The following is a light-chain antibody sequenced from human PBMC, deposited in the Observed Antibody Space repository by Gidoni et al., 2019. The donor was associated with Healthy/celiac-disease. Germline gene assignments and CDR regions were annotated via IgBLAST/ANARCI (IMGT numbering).Light chain of an antibody. CDR3: QQYNNWPPYT. Sequence: EIVMTQSPDTLSVSPGERATLSCTASQSVSSNLALYQQKPGQAPRLLIYGSSTRATGIPARFSGSGSGTEFTLTISSLQSEDFAVYYWQQYNNWPPYTFGQGTKLEIK. J-gene: IGKJ2*01. CDR2: GSS. CDR1: QSVSSN. V-gene: IGKV3-15*01.